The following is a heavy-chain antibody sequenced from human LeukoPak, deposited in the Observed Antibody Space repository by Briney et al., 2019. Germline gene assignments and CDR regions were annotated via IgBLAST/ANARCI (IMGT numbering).Heavy chain of an antibody. J-gene: IGHJ4*02. CDR3: AAGLQCNY. CDR1: GFTFSSYG. D-gene: IGHD4-11*01. Sequence: GRSLRLSCAASGFTFSSYGMHWVRQAPGKGLEWVAVISYDGGNKYYADSVKGRFTISRDNSKNTLYLQMNSLRAEDTAVYYCAAGLQCNYWGQGTLVTVSS. V-gene: IGHV3-30*03. CDR2: ISYDGGNK.